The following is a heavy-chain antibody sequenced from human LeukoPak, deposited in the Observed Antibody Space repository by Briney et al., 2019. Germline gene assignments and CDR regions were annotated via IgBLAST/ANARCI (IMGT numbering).Heavy chain of an antibody. CDR3: AREAAYYNSGSRPIDS. Sequence: SETLSLTCSVSGGSVSIGTYYWSWIRQPPGKGLEWIGYIWNSGSTKYNPSLKSRVTISVDTSKNQFSLKLSSVTAADTAVYYCAREAAYYNSGSRPIDSWGREPWSPSPQ. CDR2: IWNSGST. D-gene: IGHD3-10*01. V-gene: IGHV4-61*01. J-gene: IGHJ4*02. CDR1: GGSVSIGTYY.